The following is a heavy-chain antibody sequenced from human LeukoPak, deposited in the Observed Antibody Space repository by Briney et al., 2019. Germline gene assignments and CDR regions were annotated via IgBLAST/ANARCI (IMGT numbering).Heavy chain of an antibody. CDR3: ARDLTDPPYYYYYIDV. V-gene: IGHV3-21*01. J-gene: IGHJ6*03. Sequence: GGSLRLSCTVSGFTVSSNSMSWVRQAPGKGLEWVSCISSSGYSIYYADSVKGRFTISRDNAKNSLYLQMNSLRAEDTAVYYCARDLTDPPYYYYYIDVWGKGTTVTISS. CDR1: GFTVSSNS. CDR2: ISSSGYSI.